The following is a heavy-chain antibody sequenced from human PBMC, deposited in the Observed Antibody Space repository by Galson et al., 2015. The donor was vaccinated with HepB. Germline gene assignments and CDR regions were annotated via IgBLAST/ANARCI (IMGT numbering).Heavy chain of an antibody. Sequence: SLRLSCAASGFTFSSYGMHWVRQAPGKGLEWVAVIWYDGSNKYYADSVKGRFTISRDNSKNTLYLQMNSLRAEDTAVYYCARGIIAGAYTGHFDYWGQGTLVTVSS. CDR3: ARGIIAGAYTGHFDY. J-gene: IGHJ4*02. CDR1: GFTFSSYG. D-gene: IGHD1-26*01. CDR2: IWYDGSNK. V-gene: IGHV3-33*01.